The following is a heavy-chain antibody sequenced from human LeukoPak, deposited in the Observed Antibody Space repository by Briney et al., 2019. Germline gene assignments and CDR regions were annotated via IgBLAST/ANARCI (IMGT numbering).Heavy chain of an antibody. V-gene: IGHV1-69*01. D-gene: IGHD6-13*01. CDR1: GGTFSSYA. CDR2: IIPIFGTA. Sequence: SVKVSCKASGGTFSSYAISWVRQAPGQGLEWMGGIIPIFGTANYAQKFQGRVTITADESTSTAYMELSSLRSEDTAVYYCLYSSTDPGAFDIWGQGTMVTVSS. J-gene: IGHJ3*02. CDR3: LYSSTDPGAFDI.